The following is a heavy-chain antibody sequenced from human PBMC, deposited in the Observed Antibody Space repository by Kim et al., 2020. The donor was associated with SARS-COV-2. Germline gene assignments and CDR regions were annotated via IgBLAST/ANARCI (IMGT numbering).Heavy chain of an antibody. V-gene: IGHV4-59*01. CDR2: VFYSETT. Sequence: SETLSLTCTASGRSISNYYWSWIRQPPGKGLEWIGYVFYSETTNYNPSLKSRVTISVDTSKNQFSLRLSSVTAADTAVYYCASNQYSSSWYFDYWGQGTLVTVSS. J-gene: IGHJ4*02. D-gene: IGHD6-13*01. CDR3: ASNQYSSSWYFDY. CDR1: GRSISNYY.